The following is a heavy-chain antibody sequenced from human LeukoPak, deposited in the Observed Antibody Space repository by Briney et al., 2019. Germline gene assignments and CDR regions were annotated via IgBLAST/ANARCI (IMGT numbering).Heavy chain of an antibody. Sequence: SETLSLTCTVSGGSISSYYWSWIRQPPGKGLEWIGYIYYTGTTNYNPSLKSRVTISVDTSKNQFSLRLSSVTAADTAVYYCAREGGEGPFDYWGQGTLATVSS. J-gene: IGHJ4*02. CDR3: AREGGEGPFDY. D-gene: IGHD3-16*01. CDR1: GGSISSYY. CDR2: IYYTGTT. V-gene: IGHV4-59*01.